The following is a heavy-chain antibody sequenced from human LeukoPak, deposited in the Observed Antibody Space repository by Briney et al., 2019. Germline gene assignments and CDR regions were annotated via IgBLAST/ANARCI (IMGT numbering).Heavy chain of an antibody. CDR1: GFTFSSYT. Sequence: GGSLRLSCAASGFTFSSYTMNWVRQAPGRGLEWVSSISRSSSYIYYGDSVKGRFTISRDNAKNSLYLQMNSLRAEDTAVYYCAKPPPDSSSWLFDYWGQGTLVTVSS. CDR2: ISRSSSYI. V-gene: IGHV3-21*04. CDR3: AKPPPDSSSWLFDY. D-gene: IGHD6-13*01. J-gene: IGHJ4*02.